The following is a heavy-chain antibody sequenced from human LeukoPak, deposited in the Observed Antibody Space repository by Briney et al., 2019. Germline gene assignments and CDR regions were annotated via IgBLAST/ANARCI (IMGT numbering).Heavy chain of an antibody. D-gene: IGHD6-13*01. CDR1: GGTFSSYA. J-gene: IGHJ4*02. Sequence: SVKVSCKASGGTFSSYAISWVRQAPGQGLEWMGGIIPIFGTANYAQKFQGRVTITADESTSTAYMELSSLRSEDTAVYYCARGGPENGARIAADLDYWGQGTLVTVSS. V-gene: IGHV1-69*01. CDR2: IIPIFGTA. CDR3: ARGGPENGARIAADLDY.